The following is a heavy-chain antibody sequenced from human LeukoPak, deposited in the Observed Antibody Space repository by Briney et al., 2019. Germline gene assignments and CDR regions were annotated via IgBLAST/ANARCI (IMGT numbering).Heavy chain of an antibody. V-gene: IGHV4-38-2*02. CDR2: IYHSGST. D-gene: IGHD3-10*01. J-gene: IGHJ4*02. CDR1: GYSISSGYY. Sequence: SETLSLTCTVSGYSISSGYYWGWIRQPPGKGLEWIGSIYHSGSTYYDPSLKSRVTISVDTSKNQFSLKLSSVTAADTAVYYCARGSFRVITDYWGQGTLVTVSS. CDR3: ARGSFRVITDY.